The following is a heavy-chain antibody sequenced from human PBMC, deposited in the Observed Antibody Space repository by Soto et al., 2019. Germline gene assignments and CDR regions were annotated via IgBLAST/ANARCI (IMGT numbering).Heavy chain of an antibody. CDR1: GGTFSSYA. CDR2: IIPIFGTA. CDR3: ARAKQLVRDYYYGMDG. Sequence: SVKVSCKASGGTFSSYAISWVRQAPGQGLEWMGGIIPIFGTANYAQRFQGRVTITADKSTSTAYMELSSLRSEDTAVYYCARAKQLVRDYYYGMDGWGEGTKVTVSS. V-gene: IGHV1-69*06. J-gene: IGHJ6*04. D-gene: IGHD6-13*01.